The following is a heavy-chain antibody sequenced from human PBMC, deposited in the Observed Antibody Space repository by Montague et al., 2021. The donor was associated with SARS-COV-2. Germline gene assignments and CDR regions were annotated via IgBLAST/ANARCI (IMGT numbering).Heavy chain of an antibody. D-gene: IGHD3-9*01. V-gene: IGHV2-70*11. CDR2: IDWDDDK. Sequence: PALVKPTQTLTLTCTFSGFSLSTSGMCVSWIRQPPGKALEWLARIDWDDDKYYSTSLKTRLTISKDTSENQVVLTMTNMDPVDTATYYCARGYYDILTGYLDAFDIWGQGTMVTVSS. J-gene: IGHJ3*02. CDR1: GFSLSTSGMC. CDR3: ARGYYDILTGYLDAFDI.